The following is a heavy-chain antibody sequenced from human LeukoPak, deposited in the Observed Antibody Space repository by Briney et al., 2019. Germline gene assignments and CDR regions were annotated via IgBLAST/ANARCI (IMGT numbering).Heavy chain of an antibody. CDR1: GFTFSRYS. J-gene: IGHJ3*02. D-gene: IGHD4-17*01. CDR3: ASGATVTLIRRAFDI. V-gene: IGHV3-21*03. Sequence: GGSLRLSCAASGFTFSRYSMNWVRQAPGKGLEWVSSISSSSSYIYYAESVKGRFTISRDNSKNTLYLQMNSLRAQDTAVYYCASGATVTLIRRAFDIWGRGTMVTVSS. CDR2: ISSSSSYI.